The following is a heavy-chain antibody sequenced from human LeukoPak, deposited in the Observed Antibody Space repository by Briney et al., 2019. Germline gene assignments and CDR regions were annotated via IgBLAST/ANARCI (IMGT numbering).Heavy chain of an antibody. CDR1: GYTFNGHY. J-gene: IGHJ4*02. CDR3: ARDWALNYYDSSGYFFDS. Sequence: ASVKISCKASGYTFNGHYIHWVRQAPGEGLEWMGWINPNTGGTKFAQKFQDRVTMTRDMSISTAYMQLSRLRSDDTGLYYCARDWALNYYDSSGYFFDSWGQGTLVTVSS. D-gene: IGHD3-22*01. V-gene: IGHV1-2*02. CDR2: INPNTGGT.